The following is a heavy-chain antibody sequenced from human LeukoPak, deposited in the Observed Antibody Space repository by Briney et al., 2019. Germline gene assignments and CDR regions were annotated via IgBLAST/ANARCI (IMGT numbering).Heavy chain of an antibody. D-gene: IGHD6-19*01. J-gene: IGHJ4*02. CDR1: GYTFTSYG. CDR3: ARLAVAGHFDY. Sequence: GASVKASCKASGYTFTSYGISWVRQAPGQGLEWMGWISAYIGNTNYAQKLQGRVTMTTDTSTSTAYMELRSLRSDDTAVYYCARLAVAGHFDYWGQGTLVTVSS. CDR2: ISAYIGNT. V-gene: IGHV1-18*01.